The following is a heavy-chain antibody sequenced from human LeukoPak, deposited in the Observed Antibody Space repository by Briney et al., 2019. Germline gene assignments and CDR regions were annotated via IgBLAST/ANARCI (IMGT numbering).Heavy chain of an antibody. D-gene: IGHD1-26*01. CDR2: IYYSGST. V-gene: IGHV4-59*08. J-gene: IGHJ4*02. CDR1: GGSISSYY. CDR3: ARLGVGATIDY. Sequence: SETLSLTCTVSGGSISSYYWSWIRQPPGKGLEWIGYIYYSGSTNYNPSLKSRVTISVDTSKNQFSLKLSSVAAADTAVYYCARLGVGATIDYWGQGTLVTVSS.